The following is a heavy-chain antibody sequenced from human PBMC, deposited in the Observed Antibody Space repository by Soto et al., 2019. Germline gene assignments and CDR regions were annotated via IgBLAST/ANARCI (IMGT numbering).Heavy chain of an antibody. CDR3: AKDATRQHNFDY. Sequence: GGSLRLSCAASGFTFSSYGMHWVRQAPGKGLEWVAVISYDGSNKYYADSVKGRFTISRDNSKNTLYLQMNSLRAEDTAVYYCAKDATRQHNFDYWGQGTLVTVS. D-gene: IGHD2-15*01. V-gene: IGHV3-30*18. CDR2: ISYDGSNK. J-gene: IGHJ4*02. CDR1: GFTFSSYG.